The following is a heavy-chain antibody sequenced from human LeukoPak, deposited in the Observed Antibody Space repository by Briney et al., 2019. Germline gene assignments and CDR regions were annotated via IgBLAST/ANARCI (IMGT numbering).Heavy chain of an antibody. Sequence: SETLSLTCTVSGGSISSSSYYWGWIRQPPGKGLEWIGSIYYSGSTYYNPSLKSRVTISVDTSKNQFSLKLSSVTAADTAVYYCARQPSITMIASSFDPWGQGTLVTVSS. D-gene: IGHD3-22*01. CDR1: GGSISSSSYY. CDR3: ARQPSITMIASSFDP. J-gene: IGHJ5*02. CDR2: IYYSGST. V-gene: IGHV4-39*07.